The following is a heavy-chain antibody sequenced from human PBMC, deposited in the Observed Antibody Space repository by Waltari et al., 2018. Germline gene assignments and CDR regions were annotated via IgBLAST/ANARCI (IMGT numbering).Heavy chain of an antibody. CDR3: AKEQDTGWPTRDS. CDR1: GFTFKQLS. D-gene: IGHD6-19*01. CDR2: IQGNGRAS. V-gene: IGHV3-43*01. J-gene: IGHJ4*02. Sequence: EVHLVQSGGLVAEPGGSLRLSCSASGFTFKQLSMHWVRERPGKGLEWRSVIQGNGRASLYPDSVGGRFIVSRDNNRNSLYLQMNSLSAVDTALYYCAKEQDTGWPTRDSWGQGTLVTVYS.